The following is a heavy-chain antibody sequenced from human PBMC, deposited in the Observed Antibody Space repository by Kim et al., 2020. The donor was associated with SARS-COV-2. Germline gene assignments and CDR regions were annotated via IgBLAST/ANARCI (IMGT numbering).Heavy chain of an antibody. J-gene: IGHJ6*02. CDR2: IWYDGSNK. CDR3: AKNRDYYYYGMDV. Sequence: GGSLRLSCAASGFTFSSYGMHGVRQAPGKGLEWVAVIWYDGSNKYYADSVKGRFTISSDNSKNTLYLQMNSLRAEDTAVYYCAKNRDYYYYGMDVWGQGTTVTVSS. V-gene: IGHV3-33*06. CDR1: GFTFSSYG.